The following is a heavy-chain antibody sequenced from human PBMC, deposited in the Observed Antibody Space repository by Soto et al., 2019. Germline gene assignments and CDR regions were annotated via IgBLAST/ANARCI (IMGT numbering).Heavy chain of an antibody. CDR1: GGSFSGYY. J-gene: IGHJ4*02. CDR2: INHSGST. V-gene: IGHV4-34*01. Sequence: QVQLQQWGAGLLKPSETLSLTCAVYGGSFSGYYWSWIRQPPGKGLEWIGEINHSGSTNYNPSLKSRVTISVDTSKNQFXLKLSSVTAADTAVYYCXRXXITFGGVLDYWGQGTLVTVSS. CDR3: XRXXITFGGVLDY. D-gene: IGHD3-16*01.